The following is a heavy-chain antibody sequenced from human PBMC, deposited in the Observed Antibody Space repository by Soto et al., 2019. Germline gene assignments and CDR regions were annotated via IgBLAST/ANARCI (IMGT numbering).Heavy chain of an antibody. CDR1: GYTFTGYY. J-gene: IGHJ6*02. Sequence: SVKVSCKASGYTFTGYYMHWVRQAPGQGLEWMGWINPNSGGTNYAQKFQGRVTMTRDTSISTAYMELSRLRSDDTAVYYCARGDFWSGYFKRNYYYYGMDVWGQGTTVTVSS. CDR2: INPNSGGT. CDR3: ARGDFWSGYFKRNYYYYGMDV. V-gene: IGHV1-2*02. D-gene: IGHD3-3*01.